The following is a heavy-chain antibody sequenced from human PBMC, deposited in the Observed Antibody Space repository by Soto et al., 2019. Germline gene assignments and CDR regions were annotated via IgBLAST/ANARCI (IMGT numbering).Heavy chain of an antibody. CDR3: ARVTNIISRFSYRFDP. D-gene: IGHD3-3*01. CDR2: IHNSGNI. Sequence: PSETLSITCTVSGGTISSGHDHWSWFRQPPGKGLEWIGNIHNSGNIYYNPSLKSRLSISVDTSKNQFSLKLSSVTAADTAVYFCARVTNIISRFSYRFDPWGQGTLVTVS. J-gene: IGHJ5*02. V-gene: IGHV4-30-4*08. CDR1: GGTISSGHDH.